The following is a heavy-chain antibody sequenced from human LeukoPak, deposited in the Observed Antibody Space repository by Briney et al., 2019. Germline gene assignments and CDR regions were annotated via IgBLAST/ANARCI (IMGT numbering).Heavy chain of an antibody. D-gene: IGHD3-9*01. CDR3: ARDDYDILTGYYDSDY. CDR2: INPNSGAT. CDR1: GYTFTRYY. V-gene: IGHV1-2*02. J-gene: IGHJ4*02. Sequence: ASVKVSCKASGYTFTRYYMHWVRQAPGQGLEYMGWINPNSGATNSAQKFQGRVTMTRDTSISTAYMELSRLRSDDTAVYYCARDDYDILTGYYDSDYWGQGTLVTVSS.